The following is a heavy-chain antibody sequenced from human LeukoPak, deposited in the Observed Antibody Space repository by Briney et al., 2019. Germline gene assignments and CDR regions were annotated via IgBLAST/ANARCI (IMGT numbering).Heavy chain of an antibody. J-gene: IGHJ3*02. CDR2: ISYDGSNK. CDR1: GFTFSSYG. CDR3: AKFQGGYNVGDAFDM. V-gene: IGHV3-30*18. D-gene: IGHD5-24*01. Sequence: GGSLRLSCAASGFTFSSYGMHWVRQAPGKGLEWVAIISYDGSNKFCADSVKGRFTISRDNSKNTLYLQMNSLTAEDTAVYYCAKFQGGYNVGDAFDMWGQGTMVTVSS.